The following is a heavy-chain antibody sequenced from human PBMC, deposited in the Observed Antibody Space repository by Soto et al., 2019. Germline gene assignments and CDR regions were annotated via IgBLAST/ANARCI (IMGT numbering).Heavy chain of an antibody. V-gene: IGHV3-23*01. D-gene: IGHD6-6*01. CDR1: GFSISSYA. CDR3: AKRPDAFDV. Sequence: GGSLRLSCAASGFSISSYAMTWVRQAPGKGLEWVSMILGSAGSTYYADSVKGRFTISRDNSRNTLYLQMNSLRVEDTAVYYCAKRPDAFDVWGQGTMVTVSS. J-gene: IGHJ3*01. CDR2: ILGSAGST.